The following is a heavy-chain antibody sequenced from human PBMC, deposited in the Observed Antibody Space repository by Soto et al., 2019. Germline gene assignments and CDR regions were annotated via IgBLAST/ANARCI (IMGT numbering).Heavy chain of an antibody. CDR3: AHGNIATGRVQYNWFDP. CDR1: GISLSSSGVG. V-gene: IGHV2-5*02. J-gene: IGHJ5*02. Sequence: QITLKESGPTLVKPTQTLTLTCTFSGISLSSSGVGVGWIRQPPGKALEWLALIYWDDWDEDEWYSPSLKSRLTISKDTSKNQVVLTMTNMDPVDTATYFCAHGNIATGRVQYNWFDPWGQGTLVTVSS. D-gene: IGHD6-13*01. CDR2: IYWDDWDEDE.